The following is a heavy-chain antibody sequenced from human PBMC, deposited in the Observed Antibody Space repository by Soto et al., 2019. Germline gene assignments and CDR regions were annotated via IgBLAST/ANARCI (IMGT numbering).Heavy chain of an antibody. J-gene: IGHJ4*02. CDR1: GFTFSTCG. CDR2: ISSDGKSE. CDR3: AKTITTYSGDSRGRGALVDY. V-gene: IGHV3-30*18. D-gene: IGHD3-22*01. Sequence: PGGSLRLSCAASGFTFSTCGMHWVRQPPGKGLEWVAVISSDGKSEHYADPVKGRFSISRDNSKNTLSLQMNSLRVEDTAVYYCAKTITTYSGDSRGRGALVDYWCQGTLVTVSS.